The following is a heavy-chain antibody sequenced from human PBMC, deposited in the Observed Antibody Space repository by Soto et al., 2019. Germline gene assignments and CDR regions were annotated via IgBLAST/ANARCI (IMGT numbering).Heavy chain of an antibody. CDR1: GGSFSGYY. J-gene: IGHJ6*02. CDR2: INHSGST. V-gene: IGHV4-34*01. CDR3: ARGIGAIFGVVINYYYGMDV. D-gene: IGHD3-3*01. Sequence: SETLSLTCAVYGGSFSGYYWSWIRQPPGRGLEWIGEINHSGSTNYNPSLKSRVTISVDTSKNQFSLKLSSVTAADTVVYYCARGIGAIFGVVINYYYGMDVWGQGTTVTVSS.